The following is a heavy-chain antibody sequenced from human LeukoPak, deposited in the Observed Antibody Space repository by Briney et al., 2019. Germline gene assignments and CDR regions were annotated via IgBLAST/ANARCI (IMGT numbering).Heavy chain of an antibody. CDR2: SNHRGDS. J-gene: IGHJ2*01. CDR1: GGSFNGYY. V-gene: IGHV4-34*04. D-gene: IGHD4-11*01. Sequence: PSETLSLTCAVYGGSFNGYYWTWIRQPPGKGLECIGESNHRGDSTHNASLKSRATMSVDTSKNQFSLKLTSVTASDTAVYYCARMISSKPKGTYWYYDLWGRGTLVTVSS. CDR3: ARMISSKPKGTYWYYDL.